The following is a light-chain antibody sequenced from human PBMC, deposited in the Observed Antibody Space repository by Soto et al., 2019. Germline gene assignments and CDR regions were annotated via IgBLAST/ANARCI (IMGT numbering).Light chain of an antibody. J-gene: IGKJ4*01. CDR1: QGIRNY. CDR2: AAS. CDR3: QKYNSVPLT. V-gene: IGKV1-27*01. Sequence: DIQMTQSPSSLSSSVGDRVTIACRASQGIRNYLAWYQQKPGKVPKLLIYAASTLHSGVTSRFSGSGSGTDFTITISSLQPEYVATYYCQKYNSVPLTFGGGTKVEIK.